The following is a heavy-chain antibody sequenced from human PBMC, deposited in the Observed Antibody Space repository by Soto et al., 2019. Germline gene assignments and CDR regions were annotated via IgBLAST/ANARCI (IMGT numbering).Heavy chain of an antibody. D-gene: IGHD3-10*01. Sequence: EMQLVESGGGSVQPGRSLRLSCTASGFNFEEYAMHWVRQAPGKGLEWVSSISWNSDSTGYADSVKGRFTIARDNAKNSLYLQMNSLRGEDTALYYCAKETAWGAGNKFGYFGMDVWGQGTTVTVPS. CDR2: ISWNSDST. CDR1: GFNFEEYA. V-gene: IGHV3-9*01. J-gene: IGHJ6*02. CDR3: AKETAWGAGNKFGYFGMDV.